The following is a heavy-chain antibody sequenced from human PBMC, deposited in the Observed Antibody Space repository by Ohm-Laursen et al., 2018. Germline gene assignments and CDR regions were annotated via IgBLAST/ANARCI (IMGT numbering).Heavy chain of an antibody. CDR3: ARAVRNQLVSDY. J-gene: IGHJ4*02. Sequence: SVKVSCKASGYTFTTYDITWVRQATGQGPEWMGWMNPNSGNTGYAQKFRDRVTMTSDTSISTAYMELYGLTSEDTAAYYCARAVRNQLVSDYWGQGTLVTVSS. D-gene: IGHD1-1*01. V-gene: IGHV1-8*02. CDR2: MNPNSGNT. CDR1: GYTFTTYD.